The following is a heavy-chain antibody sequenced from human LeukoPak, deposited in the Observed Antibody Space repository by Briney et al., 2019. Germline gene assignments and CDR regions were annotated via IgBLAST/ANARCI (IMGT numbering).Heavy chain of an antibody. V-gene: IGHV3-9*01. D-gene: IGHD4-17*01. CDR3: AKGFASTVVTRNDAFDI. Sequence: PGRSLRLSCAASGFTFDDYAMHWVRQAPGKGLEWVSGISWNSGSIGYADSVKGRFTISRDNAKNSPYLQMNSLRAEDTALYYCAKGFASTVVTRNDAFDIWGQGTMVTVSS. CDR2: ISWNSGSI. J-gene: IGHJ3*02. CDR1: GFTFDDYA.